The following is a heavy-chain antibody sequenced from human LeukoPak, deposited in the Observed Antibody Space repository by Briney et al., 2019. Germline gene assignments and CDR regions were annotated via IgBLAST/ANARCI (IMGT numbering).Heavy chain of an antibody. D-gene: IGHD3-10*01. CDR2: IHPRRGDT. V-gene: IGHV1-2*02. J-gene: IGHJ4*02. CDR1: VYSFTSFY. CDR3: ARDGDYGTGSYYRGCIDS. Sequence: ASVTVSFMSSVYSFTSFYIHWVRQAPGQGLEWMGWIHPRRGDTNYAQKFQGRVTMTRDTSISTAYLDLSSLRSDATAVYYCARDGDYGTGSYYRGCIDSWGQGTPVTGS.